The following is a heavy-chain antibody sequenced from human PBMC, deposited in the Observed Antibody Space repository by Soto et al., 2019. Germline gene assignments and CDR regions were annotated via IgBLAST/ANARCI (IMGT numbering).Heavy chain of an antibody. Sequence: ESGGGVVQPGRSLRLSCAASGFTFSSYAMHWVRQAPGTGLEWVAVISYDGSNKYYADSVKGRFTISRDNSKNTLYLQMNSLRAEDTAVYYCARDGYNWYFDLWGRGTLVTVSS. CDR3: ARDGYNWYFDL. CDR1: GFTFSSYA. J-gene: IGHJ2*01. D-gene: IGHD5-18*01. CDR2: ISYDGSNK. V-gene: IGHV3-30-3*01.